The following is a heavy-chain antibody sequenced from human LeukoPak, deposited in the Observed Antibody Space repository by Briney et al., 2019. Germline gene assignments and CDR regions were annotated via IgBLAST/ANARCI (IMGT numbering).Heavy chain of an antibody. CDR1: GFIFSNYA. D-gene: IGHD6-19*01. Sequence: GGSLRLSCSASGFIFSNYAMHWVRQAPGKGLEYVSAISSNGGSTYYADSVKGRFTISRDNSKNTLYLQMSSLRAEDAAVYYCVKGKGIAVTSLDYWGQGTLVTVSS. CDR3: VKGKGIAVTSLDY. J-gene: IGHJ4*02. CDR2: ISSNGGST. V-gene: IGHV3-64D*06.